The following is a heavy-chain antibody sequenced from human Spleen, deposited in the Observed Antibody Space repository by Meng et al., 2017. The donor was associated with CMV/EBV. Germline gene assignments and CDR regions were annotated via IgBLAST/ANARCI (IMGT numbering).Heavy chain of an antibody. J-gene: IGHJ4*02. CDR1: DGFTSSDDYY. CDR3: ARDSPGGYGYFDS. V-gene: IGHV4-30-4*01. D-gene: IGHD5-12*01. Sequence: QVPLQESGPGLVKPSQTLSLTCTVSDGFTSSDDYYWSWIRQPPGKGLEWIGYIHYSGTTYYNPSLKSRLAISLDTSKNQFSLNLNSVTAADAAVYYCARDSPGGYGYFDSWGQGTLVTVSS. CDR2: IHYSGTT.